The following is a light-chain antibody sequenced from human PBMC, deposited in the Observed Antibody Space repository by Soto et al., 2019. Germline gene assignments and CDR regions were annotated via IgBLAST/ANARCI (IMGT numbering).Light chain of an antibody. V-gene: IGKV3-15*01. CDR2: GAS. CDR1: QSVSSN. CDR3: QQDNNWPPYT. Sequence: EIVMTQSPATLSVSPGERATLSCRASQSVSSNLAWYQQKPGQAPRLLIYGASTRATGIPARFSGTGSGTDFTLTISSLQSEDFAVYYCQQDNNWPPYTFGQGTKLVIK. J-gene: IGKJ2*01.